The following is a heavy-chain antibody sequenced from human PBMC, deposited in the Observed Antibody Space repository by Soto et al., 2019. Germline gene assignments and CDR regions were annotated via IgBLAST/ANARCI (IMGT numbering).Heavy chain of an antibody. Sequence: EVQLLESGGGLVQPGRSLRLSCAASGFTFSNYAMSWGRQAPGQGLDWVSAISGSGGTTYNADSVKGRFTISRDNSKNTLFLQMNSLRAEDAAVYYCAKFFVETGSNSGWPWSFHYWGQGTLVTVSS. CDR2: ISGSGGTT. J-gene: IGHJ4*02. CDR3: AKFFVETGSNSGWPWSFHY. CDR1: GFTFSNYA. D-gene: IGHD6-25*01. V-gene: IGHV3-23*01.